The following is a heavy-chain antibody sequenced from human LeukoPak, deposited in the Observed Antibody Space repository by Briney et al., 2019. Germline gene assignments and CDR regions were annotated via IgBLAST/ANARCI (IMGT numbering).Heavy chain of an antibody. CDR1: GFTFSSYT. CDR3: ARGFGYYDSSGYTYFDY. D-gene: IGHD3-22*01. J-gene: IGHJ4*02. CDR2: IASSSTV. V-gene: IGHV3-48*01. Sequence: GGSLRLSCAASGFTFSSYTMNWVRQAPGKGLEWLSYIASSSTVYYADSVKGRFTISRDNSKNTLDLQMNSLRAEDTAVYYCARGFGYYDSSGYTYFDYWGQGTLVTVSS.